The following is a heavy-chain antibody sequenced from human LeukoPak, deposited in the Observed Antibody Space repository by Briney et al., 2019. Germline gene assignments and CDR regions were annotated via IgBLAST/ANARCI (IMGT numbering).Heavy chain of an antibody. CDR1: SGSISTYY. V-gene: IGHV4-59*08. Sequence: SETLSLTCTVSSGSISTYYWTWIRQPPGKGLEWIGYISYSGSTKYKPSLARRITISLDTSKNQFSLEMRSMTAADTAIYYCARQAGMFTTFDFWGPGTLVTVSS. CDR3: ARQAGMFTTFDF. J-gene: IGHJ4*02. D-gene: IGHD3-22*01. CDR2: ISYSGST.